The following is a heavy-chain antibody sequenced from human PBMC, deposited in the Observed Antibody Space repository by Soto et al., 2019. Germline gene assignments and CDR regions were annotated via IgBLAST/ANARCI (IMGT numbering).Heavy chain of an antibody. D-gene: IGHD4-4*01. CDR2: VSAYNGNT. V-gene: IGHV1-18*04. Sequence: QVQLVQSGTEVKKSGASVKVSCKTSGYTFTTYSITWVRQAPGQGLERMGWVSAYNGNTNYAQKFQGRVTMTTDISTSTAYIELRSLRSDDTAMYYCTREVVGVYSSWFDPWGQGTLVTVSS. CDR1: GYTFTTYS. CDR3: TREVVGVYSSWFDP. J-gene: IGHJ5*02.